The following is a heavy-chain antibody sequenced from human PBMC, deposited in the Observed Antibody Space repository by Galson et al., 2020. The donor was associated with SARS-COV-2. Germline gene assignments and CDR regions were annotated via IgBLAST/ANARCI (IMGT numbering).Heavy chain of an antibody. Sequence: GSLRLSCVASGLSFSNSWMSWVRRAPGKGLEWVANMNGDGRLDTYPDCVKGRFTISRDNAANSVYLQMNSLRPEDTAVYYCGGGSGWLCDYWGQGILVTVSS. CDR2: MNGDGRLD. J-gene: IGHJ4*02. CDR1: GLSFSNSW. D-gene: IGHD6-19*01. CDR3: GGGSGWLCDY. V-gene: IGHV3-7*04.